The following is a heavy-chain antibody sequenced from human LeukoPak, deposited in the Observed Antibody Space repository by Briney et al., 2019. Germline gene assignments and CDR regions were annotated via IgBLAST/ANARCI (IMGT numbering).Heavy chain of an antibody. CDR2: IYYSGST. V-gene: IGHV4-61*08. J-gene: IGHJ5*02. CDR1: GGSISSGDYY. Sequence: PSQTLSLTCTVSGGSISSGDYYWSWIRQPPRKGLEWIGYIYYSGSTNYNPSLKSRVTISVDTSKNQFSLKLSSVTAADTAVYYCARVGRVKRFDPWGQGTLVTVSS. D-gene: IGHD1-26*01. CDR3: ARVGRVKRFDP.